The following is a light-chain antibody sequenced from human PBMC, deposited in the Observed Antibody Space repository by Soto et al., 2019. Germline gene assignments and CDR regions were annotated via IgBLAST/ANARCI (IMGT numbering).Light chain of an antibody. Sequence: IQMTQSPSSLSASVGDRVTITCRASQTFGNYLNWYQQKPGKAPKVLIYAASSLQSGVPSRFSGSGSGTDFTLTISSLQPEDFATYYCQQSYSTPYTFGQGTKLEIK. CDR3: QQSYSTPYT. J-gene: IGKJ2*01. V-gene: IGKV1-39*01. CDR2: AAS. CDR1: QTFGNY.